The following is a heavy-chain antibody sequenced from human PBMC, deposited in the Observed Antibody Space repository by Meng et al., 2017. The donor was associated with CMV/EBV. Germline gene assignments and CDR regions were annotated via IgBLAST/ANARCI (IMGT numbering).Heavy chain of an antibody. CDR1: GCAFTGHY. V-gene: IGHV1-2*02. D-gene: IGHD4-11*01. J-gene: IGHJ6*02. Sequence: ASVKVSCKASGCAFTGHYLHWVRQAPGQGLEWMGWIIPDSGGTKYAQEFQGRVTMTRDTSITTAYMDLNRLRSDDTAVYFCARGSNGGFAMDVWGQGTTVTVSS. CDR3: ARGSNGGFAMDV. CDR2: IIPDSGGT.